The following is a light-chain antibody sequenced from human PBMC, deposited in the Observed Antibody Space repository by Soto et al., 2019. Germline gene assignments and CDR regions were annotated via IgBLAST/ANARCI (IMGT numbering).Light chain of an antibody. CDR1: QSVLYSSNNKNF. Sequence: DIVMTQSPDSLAVSLGERATINCKSSQSVLYSSNNKNFVAWYQQKPGQPPKLLIYWSSTRDSGVPDRFSGSGSGTDFALTISSLQAEDVAVYLFQHYYSPLITFGGGTKVEIK. J-gene: IGKJ4*01. CDR2: WSS. V-gene: IGKV4-1*01. CDR3: QHYYSPLIT.